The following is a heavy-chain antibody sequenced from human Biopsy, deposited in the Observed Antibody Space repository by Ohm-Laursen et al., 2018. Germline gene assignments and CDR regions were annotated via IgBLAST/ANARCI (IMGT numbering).Heavy chain of an antibody. D-gene: IGHD3-10*01. J-gene: IGHJ4*02. CDR1: GGTFTMFP. CDR2: ILPFYGTT. Sequence: SSVKVSCKASGGTFTMFPISWVRQAPGQGLEWMGAILPFYGTTNFAQKFQGRVTLTADGPTSTAYMELSSLRSEDTGVYYCASSDGRSGFDYWGQGTLVTVSS. V-gene: IGHV1-69*01. CDR3: ASSDGRSGFDY.